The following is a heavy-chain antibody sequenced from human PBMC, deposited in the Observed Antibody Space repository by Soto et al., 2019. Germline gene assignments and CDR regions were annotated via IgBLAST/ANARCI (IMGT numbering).Heavy chain of an antibody. D-gene: IGHD3-10*01. Sequence: QVQLQQRGAGLLKPSETLSLTCAVYGGSFSGYYWSWIRQPPGKGLEWSGEINHSGSTNYNPSLKSRVNISVDTSTNQFSLKLSSVTAADTAVYYCARERVLWFGEFGWWFDPWGQGTLVTVSS. CDR2: INHSGST. J-gene: IGHJ5*02. CDR1: GGSFSGYY. V-gene: IGHV4-34*01. CDR3: ARERVLWFGEFGWWFDP.